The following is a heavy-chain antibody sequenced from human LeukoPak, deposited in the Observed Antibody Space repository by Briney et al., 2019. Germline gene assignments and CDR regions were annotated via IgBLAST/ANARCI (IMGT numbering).Heavy chain of an antibody. V-gene: IGHV3-23*01. J-gene: IGHJ4*02. Sequence: GGSLRLSCAASGFTFSSYAMSWVRQAAGKGLEWVSAISGSGCSTYYADSVKGRFTISRDNSNNTPYLQMNSLRAEDAAVDYCAKDLFPMVRGVIGYWGQGTLVTVSS. CDR3: AKDLFPMVRGVIGY. D-gene: IGHD3-10*01. CDR2: ISGSGCST. CDR1: GFTFSSYA.